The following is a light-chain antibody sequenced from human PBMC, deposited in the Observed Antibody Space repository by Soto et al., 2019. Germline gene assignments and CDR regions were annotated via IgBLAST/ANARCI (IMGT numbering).Light chain of an antibody. CDR1: SSDVGGYNY. Sequence: QSVLTQPASVSGSPGQSITISCTGTSSDVGGYNYVSWYQQYPGKAPKLMIYEVSDRPSGVSNRFSGSKSGNTASLTISGLQAEDESDYHCCSYAGNRTFVFGGGTKLTVL. CDR2: EVS. J-gene: IGLJ3*02. CDR3: CSYAGNRTFV. V-gene: IGLV2-14*01.